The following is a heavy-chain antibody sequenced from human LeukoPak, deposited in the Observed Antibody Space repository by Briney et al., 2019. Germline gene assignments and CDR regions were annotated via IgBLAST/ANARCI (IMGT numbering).Heavy chain of an antibody. CDR2: IYPGDSDT. V-gene: IGHV5-51*01. CDR1: GYSFTSYW. Sequence: GESLKISCKGSGYSFTSYWIGWVRQMPGKGLEWMGIIYPGDSDTRYSPSFQGQVTISADKSISTAYLQWSSLKASDTAMYYCARRRPYCSSTSCSGSAIWFDPWGQGTLVTVSS. J-gene: IGHJ5*02. D-gene: IGHD2-2*01. CDR3: ARRRPYCSSTSCSGSAIWFDP.